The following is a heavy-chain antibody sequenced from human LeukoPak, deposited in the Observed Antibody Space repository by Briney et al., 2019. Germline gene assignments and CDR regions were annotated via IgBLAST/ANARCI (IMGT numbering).Heavy chain of an antibody. Sequence: GASLRLSCAASGFTFSSYAMSWVRQAPGKGLEWVSAISGSGGSTYYADSVKGRFTISRDNSKNTLYLQMNSLRAEDTAVYYCAKDGGGYCSGGSCYPDYWGQGTLVTVSS. J-gene: IGHJ4*02. CDR1: GFTFSSYA. CDR3: AKDGGGYCSGGSCYPDY. V-gene: IGHV3-23*01. D-gene: IGHD2-15*01. CDR2: ISGSGGST.